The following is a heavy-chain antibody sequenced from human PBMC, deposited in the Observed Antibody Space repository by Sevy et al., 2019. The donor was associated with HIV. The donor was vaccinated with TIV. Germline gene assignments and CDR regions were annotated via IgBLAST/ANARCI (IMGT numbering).Heavy chain of an antibody. J-gene: IGHJ5*02. V-gene: IGHV5-51*01. CDR3: ARQLGDSSSWYFWFDP. Sequence: GESLKISCKGSGYSFTSYWIVWVRQMPGKGLEWMGIIYPGDSDTRYSPSFQGQVTISADKSISTAYLQWSSLKASDTAMYYCARQLGDSSSWYFWFDPWGQGTLVTVSS. D-gene: IGHD6-13*01. CDR2: IYPGDSDT. CDR1: GYSFTSYW.